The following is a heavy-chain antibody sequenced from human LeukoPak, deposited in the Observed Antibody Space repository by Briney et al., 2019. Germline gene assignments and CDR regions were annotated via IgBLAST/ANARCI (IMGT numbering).Heavy chain of an antibody. Sequence: AVKVSCKASGGTFSSYAISWVRQAPGQGLEWMGRIIPILGIANYAQKFQGRVTITADKSTSTAYMELSSLRSEDTAVYYCARAVAAAGKGDNWFDPWGQGTLVTVS. CDR3: ARAVAAAGKGDNWFDP. CDR2: IIPILGIA. J-gene: IGHJ5*02. CDR1: GGTFSSYA. D-gene: IGHD6-13*01. V-gene: IGHV1-69*04.